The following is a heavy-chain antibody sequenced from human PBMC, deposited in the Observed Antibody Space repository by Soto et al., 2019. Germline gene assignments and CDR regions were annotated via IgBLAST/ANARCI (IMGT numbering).Heavy chain of an antibody. CDR3: ARGRYCLTGRCFPNWFDS. D-gene: IGHD2-15*01. Sequence: TLSLTCSVSGDSISTVDYFWAWIRQPPGQALEYIGYIYKSTTTYYNPSFESRVAISLDTSKSQLSLTVTSVTAADTAVYFCARGRYCLTGRCFPNWFDSWGQGTLVTVSS. CDR1: GDSISTVDYF. J-gene: IGHJ5*01. V-gene: IGHV4-30-4*01. CDR2: IYKSTTT.